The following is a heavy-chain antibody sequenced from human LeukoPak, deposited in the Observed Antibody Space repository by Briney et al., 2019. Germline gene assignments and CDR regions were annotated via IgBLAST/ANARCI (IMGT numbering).Heavy chain of an antibody. CDR1: GGSISRTSYY. CDR3: ARGDSSTWFPSGLHIDH. J-gene: IGHJ4*02. Sequence: SETLSLTCTVSGGSISRTSYYWGWIRQPPGEGREWIGSIFYSGNTYYNPSLESRLTISADTSKNQFSLNLNSVTAADTAVYFCARGDSSTWFPSGLHIDHWGQGILVSVSS. D-gene: IGHD6-13*01. V-gene: IGHV4-39*07. CDR2: IFYSGNT.